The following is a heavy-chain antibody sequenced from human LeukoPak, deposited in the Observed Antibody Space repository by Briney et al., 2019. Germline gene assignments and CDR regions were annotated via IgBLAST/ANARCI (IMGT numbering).Heavy chain of an antibody. CDR1: GFTFSSYS. CDR2: IYSGGST. V-gene: IGHV3-66*01. J-gene: IGHJ4*02. CDR3: TTIVRYCSGGSCYRTQDY. D-gene: IGHD2-15*01. Sequence: GGSLRLSCAASGFTFSSYSMNWVRQAPGEGLEWVSVIYSGGSTYYAAPVKGRFTISRDDSKNTLYLQMNSLKTEDTAVYYCTTIVRYCSGGSCYRTQDYWGQGTLVTVSS.